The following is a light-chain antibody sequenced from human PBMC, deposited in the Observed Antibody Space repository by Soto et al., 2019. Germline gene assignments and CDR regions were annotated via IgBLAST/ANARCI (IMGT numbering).Light chain of an antibody. CDR1: QSVTSSY. CDR2: DTS. Sequence: EIVLTQSPGTLSLSPGERATLSCRASQSVTSSYLAWYQQRPGQAPRLLISDTSSRATGIPDRFRGSGSGTDFTLTISRLEPEDFGVYYCQLYGSSPWTFGQGTKVEIK. CDR3: QLYGSSPWT. V-gene: IGKV3-20*01. J-gene: IGKJ1*01.